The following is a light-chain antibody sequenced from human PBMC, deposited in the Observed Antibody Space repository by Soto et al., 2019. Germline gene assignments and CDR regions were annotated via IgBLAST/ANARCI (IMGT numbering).Light chain of an antibody. CDR1: QSVGTY. J-gene: IGKJ1*01. CDR3: QQYYSNPRT. CDR2: WAS. Sequence: IVLTQSPATLSLSPGERATLSCRASQSVGTYLAWYQQKPGQAPKLLIYWASTRESGVPDRFSGSGSGTDFTLTISSLQAEDVAVYYCQQYYSNPRTFGQGTKVDI. V-gene: IGKV4-1*01.